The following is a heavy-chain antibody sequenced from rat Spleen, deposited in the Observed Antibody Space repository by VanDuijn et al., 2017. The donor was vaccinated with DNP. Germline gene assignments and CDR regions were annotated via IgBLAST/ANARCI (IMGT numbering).Heavy chain of an antibody. V-gene: IGHV3-3*01. CDR1: GYSITRNYR. Sequence: EVQLQESGPGLVESSQSLSLTCSVTGYSITRNYRWTWIRKFPGNKLEWMGYINSAGSTDYNPSLKGRISITTDTSKNQFFLQVNSVSTEDTATYYCAIQLGVFDYWGRGVTVTVSS. CDR3: AIQLGVFDY. CDR2: INSAGST. J-gene: IGHJ2*01. D-gene: IGHD5-1*01.